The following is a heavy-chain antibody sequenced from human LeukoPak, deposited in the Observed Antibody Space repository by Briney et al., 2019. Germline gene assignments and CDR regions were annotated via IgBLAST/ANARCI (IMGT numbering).Heavy chain of an antibody. CDR1: GFTFSSHE. J-gene: IGHJ5*02. Sequence: GGSLRLSCAASGFTFSSHEINWVRQAPGKGLEWVSYITSSGSTIYYADSVKGRFTISRDNSKNTLYLQMNSLRAEDTAVYYCAKENGPVAGHNWFDPWGQGTLVTVSS. CDR2: ITSSGSTI. D-gene: IGHD6-19*01. V-gene: IGHV3-48*03. CDR3: AKENGPVAGHNWFDP.